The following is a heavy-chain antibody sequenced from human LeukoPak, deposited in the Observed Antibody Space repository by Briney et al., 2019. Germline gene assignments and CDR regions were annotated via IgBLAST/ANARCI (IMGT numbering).Heavy chain of an antibody. J-gene: IGHJ4*02. CDR3: AKDNGGGGFDY. CDR2: IKEDGSEK. CDR1: GFVFSSFW. Sequence: GGSLRLSCAGSGFVFSSFWMHWVRQAPGEGLEWVADIKEDGSEKYYMDSVKGRFTISRDNAKNSLYLQMNSLKAEDTAVYYCAKDNGGGGFDYWGQGTLVIVSS. V-gene: IGHV3-7*03. D-gene: IGHD3-16*01.